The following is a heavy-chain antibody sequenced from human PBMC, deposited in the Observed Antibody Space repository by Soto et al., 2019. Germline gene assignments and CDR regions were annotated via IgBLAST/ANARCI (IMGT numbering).Heavy chain of an antibody. CDR3: AREAFQQPFFDY. V-gene: IGHV1-3*01. J-gene: IGHJ4*02. CDR1: GYTFTSYA. Sequence: ASVKVSCKASGYTFTSYAMHCVRQAPGQRLEWMGWINAGNGNTKYSQKFQGRVTITRDTSASTAYMELNSLRAEDTAVYYCAREAFQQPFFDYWGQGTLVTVSS. D-gene: IGHD6-13*01. CDR2: INAGNGNT.